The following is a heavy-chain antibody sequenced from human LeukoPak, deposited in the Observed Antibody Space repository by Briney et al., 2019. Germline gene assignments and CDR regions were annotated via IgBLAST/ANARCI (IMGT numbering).Heavy chain of an antibody. J-gene: IGHJ4*02. D-gene: IGHD3-22*01. Sequence: RPSETLSLTCTVSGGSISSYYWSWIRQPPGKGLEWIGYIYYSGSTNYNPSLKSRVTISVDTSKNQFSLKLSSVTAADTAVYYCARGGYYYDSSGYPHYWGQGTLVTVSS. V-gene: IGHV4-59*01. CDR1: GGSISSYY. CDR3: ARGGYYYDSSGYPHY. CDR2: IYYSGST.